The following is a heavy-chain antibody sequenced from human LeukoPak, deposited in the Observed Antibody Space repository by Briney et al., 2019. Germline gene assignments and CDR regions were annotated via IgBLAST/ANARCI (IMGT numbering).Heavy chain of an antibody. CDR3: ARRQCSGGSCYYLDS. J-gene: IGHJ4*02. V-gene: IGHV5-51*01. Sequence: GESLKISCKGFGYNFSNYWIGWVRQMPGKGLEWMGIIHPGDSSTRYSPSLQGQGTILSDKSINTAYLQWSSLKASDTAMYYCARRQCSGGSCYYLDSWGQGTLVTVSS. CDR2: IHPGDSST. D-gene: IGHD2-15*01. CDR1: GYNFSNYW.